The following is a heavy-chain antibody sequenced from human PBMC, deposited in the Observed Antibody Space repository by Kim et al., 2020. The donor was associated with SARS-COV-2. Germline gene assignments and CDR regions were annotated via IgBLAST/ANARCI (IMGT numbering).Heavy chain of an antibody. V-gene: IGHV3-23*01. CDR2: ISGGGHNI. CDR3: AKDEATITTSGFDA. CDR1: GFTFRDYG. Sequence: GSLRLSCVASGFTFRDYGMNWVRQAPGKGLEWVSTISGGGHNIYYADSVEGRFTISRDNSKNTLYLQMNSLRAEDTAVYYCAKDEATITTSGFDAWGPGTLVTASA. J-gene: IGHJ5*02. D-gene: IGHD5-12*01.